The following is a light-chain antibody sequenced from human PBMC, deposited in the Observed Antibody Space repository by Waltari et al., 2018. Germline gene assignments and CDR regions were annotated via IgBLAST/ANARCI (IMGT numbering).Light chain of an antibody. CDR3: QAWDSTTGV. CDR1: TSEVRY. J-gene: IGLJ1*01. V-gene: IGLV3-1*01. Sequence: YVLIKPPSVSVSPGRTARLTCFWDTSEVRYAYWYQQKPGQSPVLVIYQDSERPSGIPERFSGSNSGHTATLTISGAQAMDEADYYCQAWDSTTGVFGTGTKVTVL. CDR2: QDS.